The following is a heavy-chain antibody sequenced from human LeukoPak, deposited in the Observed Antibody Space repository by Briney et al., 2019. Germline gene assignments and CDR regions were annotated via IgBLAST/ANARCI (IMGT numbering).Heavy chain of an antibody. D-gene: IGHD3-10*01. CDR1: GGSFSGYY. J-gene: IGHJ6*02. V-gene: IGHV4-31*11. Sequence: SETLSLTCAVYGGSFSGYYWSWIRQHPGKGLEWIGYIYYSGSTYYNPSLKSRVTISVDTSKNQFSLKLSSVTAADTAVYYCARDYGSGTPGYYYYGMDVWGQGTAVTVSS. CDR3: ARDYGSGTPGYYYYGMDV. CDR2: IYYSGST.